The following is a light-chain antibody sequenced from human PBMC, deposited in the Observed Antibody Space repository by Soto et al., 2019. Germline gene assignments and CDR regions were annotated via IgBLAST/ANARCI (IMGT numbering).Light chain of an antibody. CDR1: QSVSSPY. CDR2: GAS. CDR3: QHYGRSLWT. J-gene: IGKJ1*01. Sequence: VVLTQSPGTLSLSPGERATLSCRASQSVSSPYLAWYQQRPGQPPRLLIYGASSRASGIPDRFSGSGSGTDFTLTISRLEPEDLAVYYCQHYGRSLWTFGQGTKVELK. V-gene: IGKV3-20*01.